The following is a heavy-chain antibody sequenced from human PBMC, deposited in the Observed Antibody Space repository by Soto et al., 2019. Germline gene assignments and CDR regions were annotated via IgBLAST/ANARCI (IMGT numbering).Heavy chain of an antibody. CDR2: IKSKTDGGTT. V-gene: IGHV3-15*01. Sequence: GGSLRLSCAASGFTFSNAWMSWVRQAPGKGLEWVGRIKSKTDGGTTDYAAPVKGRFTISRDDSKNTLYLQMNSLKTEDTAVYYCTTTDIVVVVAAKVYHWGQGTLVTVSS. CDR3: TTTDIVVVVAAKVYH. CDR1: GFTFSNAW. J-gene: IGHJ4*02. D-gene: IGHD2-15*01.